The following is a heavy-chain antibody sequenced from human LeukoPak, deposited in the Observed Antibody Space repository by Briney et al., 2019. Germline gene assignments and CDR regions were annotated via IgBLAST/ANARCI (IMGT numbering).Heavy chain of an antibody. CDR1: GFTFDDYA. Sequence: GGSLRLSCAASGFTFDDYAVFWVRQVPGKGLEWVSLISGDGGSTYYADSAKGRFTISRDNSKNSLYLQMNSLRTEDSALYYRATPPWLRSYWGRGTLLTVSS. V-gene: IGHV3-43*02. CDR3: ATPPWLRSY. J-gene: IGHJ4*02. CDR2: ISGDGGST. D-gene: IGHD5-12*01.